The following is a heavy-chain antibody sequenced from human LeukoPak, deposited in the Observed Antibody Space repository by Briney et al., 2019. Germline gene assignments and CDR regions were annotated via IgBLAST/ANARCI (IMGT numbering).Heavy chain of an antibody. CDR2: IYYSGST. J-gene: IGHJ1*01. Sequence: SETLSLTCTVSGGSISSSNYYWGWIRQPPGKGLEWIGSIYYSGSTYYNPSLKSRVTTSVDTSKNQFSLKLSSVTAADTAVYYCARSWGQLPSGGSATFQHWGQGTLVTVSS. CDR1: GGSISSSNYY. D-gene: IGHD2-15*01. CDR3: ARSWGQLPSGGSATFQH. V-gene: IGHV4-39*01.